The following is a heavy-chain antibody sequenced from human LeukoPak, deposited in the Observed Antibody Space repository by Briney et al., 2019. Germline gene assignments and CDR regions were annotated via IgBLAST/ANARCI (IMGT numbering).Heavy chain of an antibody. V-gene: IGHV4-34*01. J-gene: IGHJ4*02. CDR2: INHSGST. D-gene: IGHD4-17*01. Sequence: SETLSLTCTVSGGSVTTYHWTWIRQPPGKGLEWIGEINHSGSTNYNPSLKSRVTISVDTSKNQFSLKLSSVTAADTAVYYCARAPGDYGFSMDYWGQGTLVTVS. CDR3: ARAPGDYGFSMDY. CDR1: GGSVTTYH.